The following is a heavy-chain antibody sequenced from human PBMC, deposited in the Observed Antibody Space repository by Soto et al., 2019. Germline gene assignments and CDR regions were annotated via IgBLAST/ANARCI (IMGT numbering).Heavy chain of an antibody. CDR1: GGSISSGGYY. V-gene: IGHV4-31*01. J-gene: IGHJ5*02. CDR3: ARGLGYCSGGSYYWPCWFSP. D-gene: IGHD2-15*01. Sequence: SETLSLTCTVSGGSISSGGYYWSWIPHHPGKGLEWIGYIYYSGSTYYNPSLKSLVTKSVDTSKSQFTLTLSSVTAADTAVYYCARGLGYCSGGSYYWPCWFSPWGQGALVTVSS. CDR2: IYYSGST.